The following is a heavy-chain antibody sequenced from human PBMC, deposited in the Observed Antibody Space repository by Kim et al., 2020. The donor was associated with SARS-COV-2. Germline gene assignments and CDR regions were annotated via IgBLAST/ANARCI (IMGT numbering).Heavy chain of an antibody. CDR3: ANGGSGLGGMNV. CDR2: TYYRSKWLN. J-gene: IGHJ6*02. D-gene: IGHD3-16*01. CDR1: GDSVSSNNAA. Sequence: SQTLSLTCAISGDSVSSNNAAWNWIRQSPSRGLEWLGRTYYRSKWLNDYALSVKSRITINPDTSKNHFSLQLSSVTPEVTAVYYCANGGSGLGGMNVWGQGTTVTV. V-gene: IGHV6-1*01.